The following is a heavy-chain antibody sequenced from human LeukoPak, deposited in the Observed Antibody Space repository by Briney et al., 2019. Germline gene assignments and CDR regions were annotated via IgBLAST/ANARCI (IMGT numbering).Heavy chain of an antibody. D-gene: IGHD2-2*02. Sequence: SVKVSCKASGGTFSSYAISWVRQAPGQGLEWMGGIIPIFGTANYAQKFQGRVTITADESTSTAYMELSSLRSEDTAVYYCARDRRGYCSSTSCYTVDYWGQGTLVTVSS. V-gene: IGHV1-69*13. CDR2: IIPIFGTA. CDR1: GGTFSSYA. CDR3: ARDRRGYCSSTSCYTVDY. J-gene: IGHJ4*02.